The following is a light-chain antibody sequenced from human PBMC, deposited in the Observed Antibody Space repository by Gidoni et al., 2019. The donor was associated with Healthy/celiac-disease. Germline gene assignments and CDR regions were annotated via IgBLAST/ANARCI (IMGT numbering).Light chain of an antibody. CDR2: QDS. CDR3: QAWDSSKVV. J-gene: IGLJ2*01. V-gene: IGLV3-1*01. CDR1: ELGDKY. Sequence: SYELTQPPSVSVSPGQTASITCSGDELGDKYACWYQQKPGQSPVLVIYQDSKRPSGIPERFSGSNSGNTATLTISGTQAMEEADYYCQAWDSSKVVFGGGTKLTVL.